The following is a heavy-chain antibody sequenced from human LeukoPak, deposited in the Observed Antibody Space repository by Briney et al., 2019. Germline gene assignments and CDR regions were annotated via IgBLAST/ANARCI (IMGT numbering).Heavy chain of an antibody. J-gene: IGHJ4*02. V-gene: IGHV3-21*04. CDR1: GFTFSSYS. CDR3: AKDPAVGYDILTGYYPSHYFDY. CDR2: ISSSSSNK. D-gene: IGHD3-9*01. Sequence: PGGSLRLSCAASGFTFSSYSMNWVRQAPGKGLEWVSSISSSSSNKYYADSVKGRFTISRDNAKNSLYLQMNSLRAEDTALYYCAKDPAVGYDILTGYYPSHYFDYWGQGTLVTVSS.